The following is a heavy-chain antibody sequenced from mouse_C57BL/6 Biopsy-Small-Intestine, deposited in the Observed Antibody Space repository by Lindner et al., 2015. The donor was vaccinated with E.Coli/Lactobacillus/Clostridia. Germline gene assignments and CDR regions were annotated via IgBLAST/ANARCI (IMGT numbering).Heavy chain of an antibody. CDR2: IIPIFGTA. J-gene: IGHJ3*01. CDR1: GGTFSSYA. V-gene: IGHV1-81*01. CDR3: AREFDSSNWYNAFDI. D-gene: IGHD4-1*02. Sequence: SVKVSCKASGGTFSSYAISWVRQAPGQGLEWMGGIIPIFGTANYAQKFQGRVTITADESTSTAYMELSSLRSEDTAVYYCAREFDSSNWYNAFDIWGQGTMVTVSS.